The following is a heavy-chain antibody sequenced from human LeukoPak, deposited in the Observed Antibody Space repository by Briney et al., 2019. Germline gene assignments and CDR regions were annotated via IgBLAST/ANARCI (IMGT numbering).Heavy chain of an antibody. D-gene: IGHD3-16*02. Sequence: SETPSLTCTVSGGSISSGDYYWSWIRQPPGKGLEWIGYIYYSGSTYYNPSLKSRVTISVDTSKNQFSLKLSSVTAADTAVYYCARGKTYDYVGGSYRYRNWFDPWGQGTLVTVSS. CDR1: GGSISSGDYY. V-gene: IGHV4-30-4*01. J-gene: IGHJ5*02. CDR3: ARGKTYDYVGGSYRYRNWFDP. CDR2: IYYSGST.